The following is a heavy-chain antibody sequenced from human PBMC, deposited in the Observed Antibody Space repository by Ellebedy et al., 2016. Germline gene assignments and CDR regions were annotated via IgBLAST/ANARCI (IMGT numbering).Heavy chain of an antibody. Sequence: GESLKISXAASGFTFSSYGMHWVRQAPGKGLEWVSGISSSGGSTDYADSVKGRFTISRDNSKNTLYLQMNSLRAEDTAVYYCARHSWQWLATGYYYGMDVWGQGTTVTVSS. J-gene: IGHJ6*02. V-gene: IGHV3-23*01. CDR1: GFTFSSYG. CDR2: ISSSGGST. D-gene: IGHD6-19*01. CDR3: ARHSWQWLATGYYYGMDV.